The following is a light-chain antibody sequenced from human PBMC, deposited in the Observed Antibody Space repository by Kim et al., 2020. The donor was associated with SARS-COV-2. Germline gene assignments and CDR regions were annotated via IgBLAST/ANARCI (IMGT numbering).Light chain of an antibody. V-gene: IGLV3-21*04. Sequence: PGKTATIPCGRTGIGSKSVHWYTRKPGPAPVLVISYDSVRPSGIPERFSGSNSGNTATVTISRVEAGDEADYYCQVWDSSDDHRVVFGGGTQLTVL. J-gene: IGLJ2*01. CDR3: QVWDSSDDHRVV. CDR2: YDS. CDR1: GIGSKS.